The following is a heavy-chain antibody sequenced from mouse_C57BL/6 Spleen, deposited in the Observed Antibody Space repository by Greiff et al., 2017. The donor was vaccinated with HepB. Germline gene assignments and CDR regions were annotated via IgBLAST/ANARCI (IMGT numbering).Heavy chain of an antibody. J-gene: IGHJ2*01. Sequence: VQLQHSGAELVRPGTSVKVSCKASGYAFTNYLIEWVKQRPGQGLEWIGVINPGSGGTNYNEKFKGKATLTADKSSSTAYMQLSSLTSEDSAVYFCARYYYGSSYDYFDYWGQGTTLTVSS. CDR2: INPGSGGT. CDR1: GYAFTNYL. CDR3: ARYYYGSSYDYFDY. V-gene: IGHV1-54*01. D-gene: IGHD1-1*01.